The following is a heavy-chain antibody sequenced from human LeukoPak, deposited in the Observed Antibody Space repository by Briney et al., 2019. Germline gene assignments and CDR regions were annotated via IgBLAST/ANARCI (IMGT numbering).Heavy chain of an antibody. CDR2: INPSGGST. V-gene: IGHV1-46*01. CDR3: ATPPSFGNSGSYYTYFDY. CDR1: GYTFTSYG. J-gene: IGHJ4*02. D-gene: IGHD3-10*01. Sequence: ASVKVSCKASGYTFTSYGISWVRQAPGQGLEWMGIINPSGGSTSYAQKFQGRVTMTRDTSTSTVYMELSSLRSEDTAVYYCATPPSFGNSGSYYTYFDYWGQGTLVTVSS.